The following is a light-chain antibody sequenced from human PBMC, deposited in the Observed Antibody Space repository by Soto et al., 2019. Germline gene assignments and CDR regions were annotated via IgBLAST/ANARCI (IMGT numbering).Light chain of an antibody. CDR2: DVS. CDR1: SSDVGDYNF. J-gene: IGLJ1*01. Sequence: ALTQPRSVSGSPGQSVTISCTGTSSDVGDYNFVSWYQQHPGKAPKLMIYDVSKRPSGVPDRFSGSKSGNTASLTISGLQAEDEADYYCCSYAGSYTHVFGTGTKLTVL. V-gene: IGLV2-11*01. CDR3: CSYAGSYTHV.